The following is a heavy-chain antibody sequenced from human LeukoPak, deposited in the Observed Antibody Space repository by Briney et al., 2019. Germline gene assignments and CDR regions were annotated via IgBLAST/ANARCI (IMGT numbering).Heavy chain of an antibody. J-gene: IGHJ4*02. CDR2: INPRDGST. CDR1: GHTLNNHF. V-gene: IGHV1-46*02. Sequence: GASVTVSCKSSGHTLNNHFIHWVRQAPGQGPEWMGMINPRDGSTRTLQRFQGRLTMTRDTSTSTLYMGLSSLRSEDTATYFCARGADQEFDFWGQGTLVTVSS. CDR3: ARGADQEFDF.